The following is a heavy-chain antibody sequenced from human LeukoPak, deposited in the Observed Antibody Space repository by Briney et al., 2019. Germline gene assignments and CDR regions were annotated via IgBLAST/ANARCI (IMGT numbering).Heavy chain of an antibody. CDR3: ATPHSSGWYLYYFDY. J-gene: IGHJ4*02. V-gene: IGHV3-23*01. Sequence: PGGSLRLSCAASGCTFSSYAMSWVRQAPGKGLKWVSAISGSGGSTYYADSVKGRFTISRDNSKNTLYLQMNSLRAEDTAVYYCATPHSSGWYLYYFDYWGQGTLVTVSS. D-gene: IGHD6-19*01. CDR1: GCTFSSYA. CDR2: ISGSGGST.